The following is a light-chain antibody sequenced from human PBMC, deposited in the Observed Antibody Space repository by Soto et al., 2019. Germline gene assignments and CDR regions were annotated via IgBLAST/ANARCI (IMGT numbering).Light chain of an antibody. CDR1: QSVSSRY. Sequence: ETVLTQSPGTLSLSPGERATLSCRASQSVSSRYLAWYQQKPGQAPRLLIYSASNRATGIPDRFSGSGSGTEFTLTISRLEPEDFAVYYCQQYITSPPVYTFGQGTKLEIK. J-gene: IGKJ2*01. CDR2: SAS. CDR3: QQYITSPPVYT. V-gene: IGKV3-20*01.